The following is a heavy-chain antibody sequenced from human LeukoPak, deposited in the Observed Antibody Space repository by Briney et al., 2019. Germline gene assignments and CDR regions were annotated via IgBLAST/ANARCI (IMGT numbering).Heavy chain of an antibody. J-gene: IGHJ6*03. CDR2: ISGSGGST. Sequence: GGSLRLSCAASGFTFSSYAMSWVRQAPGKGLEWVSAISGSGGSTYYADSVKGRFTISRDNSKNTLYLQMNSLRAEDTAVYYCARDLKKSGYDYFYYYYMDVWGKGTTVTVSS. CDR3: ARDLKKSGYDYFYYYYMDV. CDR1: GFTFSSYA. V-gene: IGHV3-23*01. D-gene: IGHD5-12*01.